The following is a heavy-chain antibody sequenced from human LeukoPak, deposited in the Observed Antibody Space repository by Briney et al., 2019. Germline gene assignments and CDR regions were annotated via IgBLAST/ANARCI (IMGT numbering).Heavy chain of an antibody. CDR3: AKDRPRSIYGDHKVRANAFDI. J-gene: IGHJ3*02. Sequence: GGSLRLSCAASGFTFSSYAMSWVRQAPGKGLEWVSAISGSGGSTYYADSVKGRFTISRDNSKNTLYLQMNSLRAEDTAVYYCAKDRPRSIYGDHKVRANAFDIWGQGTMVTVSS. V-gene: IGHV3-23*01. CDR2: ISGSGGST. D-gene: IGHD4-17*01. CDR1: GFTFSSYA.